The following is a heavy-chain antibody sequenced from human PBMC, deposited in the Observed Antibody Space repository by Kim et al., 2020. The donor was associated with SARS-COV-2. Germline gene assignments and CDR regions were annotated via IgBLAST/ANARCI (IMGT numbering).Heavy chain of an antibody. CDR2: ISSSSSYI. Sequence: GGSLRLSCAASGFTFSSYSMNWVRQAPGKGLEWVSSISSSSSYIYYADSVKGRFTISRDNAKNSLYMQMNSLRAEDTAVYYCASIAAAGSFSQYYYYGMDVWGQGTTVTVSS. J-gene: IGHJ6*02. D-gene: IGHD6-13*01. V-gene: IGHV3-21*01. CDR1: GFTFSSYS. CDR3: ASIAAAGSFSQYYYYGMDV.